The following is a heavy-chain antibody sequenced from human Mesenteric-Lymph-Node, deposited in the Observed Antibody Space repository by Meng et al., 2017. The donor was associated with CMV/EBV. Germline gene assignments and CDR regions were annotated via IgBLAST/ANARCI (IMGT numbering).Heavy chain of an antibody. J-gene: IGHJ5*02. CDR2: ISSTSNYI. CDR3: ARDRRSYDFWSGYYSAFSP. Sequence: GGPLRLSCAASGFTFDDYAMHWVRQAPGKGLEWVPFISSTSNYIYYADSVKGRFIISRDNAKNSLYLQMTSLRDEDTAVYYCARDRRSYDFWSGYYSAFSPWGQGTLVTVSS. D-gene: IGHD3-3*01. V-gene: IGHV3-21*01. CDR1: GFTFDDYA.